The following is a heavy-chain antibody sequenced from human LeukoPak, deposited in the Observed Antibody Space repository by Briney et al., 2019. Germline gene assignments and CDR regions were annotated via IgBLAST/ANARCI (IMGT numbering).Heavy chain of an antibody. V-gene: IGHV3-33*01. Sequence: GGSLRLSCVASGFTFSNYGMHWVRQAPGKGLEWVAVIWYDGTNKYYADSVKGRFTISRDNSKNTLYLQMNSLRAEDTAVYYCARGYSRSSGVFDYWGQGTLFTVSS. CDR2: IWYDGTNK. CDR3: ARGYSRSSGVFDY. D-gene: IGHD6-6*01. J-gene: IGHJ4*02. CDR1: GFTFSNYG.